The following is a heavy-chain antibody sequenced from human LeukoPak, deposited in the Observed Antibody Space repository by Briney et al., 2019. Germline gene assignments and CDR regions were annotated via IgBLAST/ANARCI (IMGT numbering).Heavy chain of an antibody. V-gene: IGHV3-48*01. D-gene: IGHD3-10*01. CDR1: GFTFSNYL. CDR3: ARGLGPGSYIIDY. J-gene: IGHJ4*02. Sequence: GGSLRLSCAAPGFTFSNYLLNWVRQAPGKGLGWLSYINNSSSAIFYADSVKGRFTISRDNAKSSLYLQMNSLRAGDTAVYYCARGLGPGSYIIDYWGQGTLVTVSS. CDR2: INNSSSAI.